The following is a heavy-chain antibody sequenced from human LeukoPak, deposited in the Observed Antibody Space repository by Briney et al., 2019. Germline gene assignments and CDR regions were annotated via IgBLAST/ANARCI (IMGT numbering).Heavy chain of an antibody. CDR2: IYYSGST. D-gene: IGHD5-18*01. J-gene: IGHJ4*02. CDR1: GGSFSSYY. CDR3: ARDRGGYTYSHDY. Sequence: SETLSLTCTVSGGSFSSYYWSWIRQPPGKGLEWIWYIYYSGSTNYNPSLKSRVTISMDKSKNQLSLKLNFVTAADTAVYYCARDRGGYTYSHDYWGQGTLVTVSS. V-gene: IGHV4-59*12.